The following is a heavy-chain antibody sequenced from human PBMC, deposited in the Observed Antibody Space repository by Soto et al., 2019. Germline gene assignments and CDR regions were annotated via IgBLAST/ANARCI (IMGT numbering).Heavy chain of an antibody. Sequence: PGESLKISCKGSGYSFTSYWIGWVRQMPGKGLEWMGIIYPGDSDTRYSPSFQGQVTISADKSISTAYLQWSSLKASDTAMYYCARPTYCSGGSCYGMDVWGKGTTVTVS. CDR1: GYSFTSYW. D-gene: IGHD2-15*01. V-gene: IGHV5-51*01. J-gene: IGHJ6*04. CDR2: IYPGDSDT. CDR3: ARPTYCSGGSCYGMDV.